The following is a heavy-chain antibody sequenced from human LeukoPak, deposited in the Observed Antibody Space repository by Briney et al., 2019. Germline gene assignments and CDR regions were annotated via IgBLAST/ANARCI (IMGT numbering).Heavy chain of an antibody. CDR3: ARRGATSGY. Sequence: PSETLSLTCTVSGGSISSSSYYWGWIRQPPGKGLEWIGSIYYSGSTYYNPSLKSRVTISVDTSKNQFSLKLGSVTAADTAVYYCARRGATSGYWGQGTPVTVSS. CDR2: IYYSGST. V-gene: IGHV4-39*01. CDR1: GGSISSSSYY. J-gene: IGHJ4*02. D-gene: IGHD1-26*01.